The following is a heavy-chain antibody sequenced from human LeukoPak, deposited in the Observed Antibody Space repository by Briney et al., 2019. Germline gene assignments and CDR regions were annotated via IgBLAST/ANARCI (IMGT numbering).Heavy chain of an antibody. J-gene: IGHJ4*02. Sequence: PSETLSLSCTVPGGSISSYYWSWIRQPPGKELEWIGYIYYSGTTNYNPSLKSRVTISVDTSKNQFSLKLSSVTAADTAVYYCARGVYIAAAQYGYWGQGTLVTVSS. CDR3: ARGVYIAAAQYGY. CDR1: GGSISSYY. CDR2: IYYSGTT. D-gene: IGHD6-13*01. V-gene: IGHV4-59*01.